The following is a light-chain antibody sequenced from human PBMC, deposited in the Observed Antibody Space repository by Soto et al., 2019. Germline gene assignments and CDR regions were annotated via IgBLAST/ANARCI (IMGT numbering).Light chain of an antibody. CDR3: QQYHSYWT. V-gene: IGKV1-5*03. J-gene: IGKJ1*01. CDR1: QSTSSY. Sequence: DIQMTQSPSTLSASVGDRVTITFRASQSTSSYLAWYQQKPGKAPKLLIYQASSLENGVPSRFSGSGSGTEFTLTISSLQTDDFSTYYCQQYHSYWTFGQGTKVDI. CDR2: QAS.